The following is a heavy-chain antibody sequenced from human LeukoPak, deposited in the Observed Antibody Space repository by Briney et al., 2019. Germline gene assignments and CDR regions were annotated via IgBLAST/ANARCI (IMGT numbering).Heavy chain of an antibody. Sequence: PGRSLRLACAASGFTFSSYGMHWVRQAPGKVLEWVAVISYDGSNKYYADSVKGRFTISRDNSKNTLYLQMNSLRAEDTAVYYCAKEFPRYCSSTSCHPFQHWGQGTLVTVSS. CDR1: GFTFSSYG. CDR3: AKEFPRYCSSTSCHPFQH. J-gene: IGHJ1*01. D-gene: IGHD2-2*01. V-gene: IGHV3-30*18. CDR2: ISYDGSNK.